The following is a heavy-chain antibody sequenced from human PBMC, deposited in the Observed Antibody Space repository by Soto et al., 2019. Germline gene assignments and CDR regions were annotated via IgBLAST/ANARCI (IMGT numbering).Heavy chain of an antibody. CDR2: IYHSGST. CDR1: GGSISSGGYS. D-gene: IGHD3-22*01. CDR3: ARGRGGYIRAYYYYGMDV. Sequence: SETLSLTCAVSGGSISSGGYSWSWIRQLPGKGLEWIGYIYHSGSTYYNPSLKSRVTISVDRSKNQFSLKLSSVTAADTAAYYCARGRGGYIRAYYYYGMDVWGQGTTVTVSS. V-gene: IGHV4-30-2*01. J-gene: IGHJ6*02.